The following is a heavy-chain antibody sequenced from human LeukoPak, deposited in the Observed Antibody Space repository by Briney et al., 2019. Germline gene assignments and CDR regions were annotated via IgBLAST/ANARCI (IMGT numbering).Heavy chain of an antibody. CDR3: ARLSVAAADREYYYYHGMDV. D-gene: IGHD6-13*01. Sequence: SETLSLTCTVSGGSISSYYWSWIRQPPGKGLEWIGYIYYSGSTNYNPSFKSRVTISVDTSKNQFSLKLSSVTAADTAVYYCARLSVAAADREYYYYHGMDVWGQGTTVTVSS. CDR1: GGSISSYY. J-gene: IGHJ6*02. V-gene: IGHV4-59*08. CDR2: IYYSGST.